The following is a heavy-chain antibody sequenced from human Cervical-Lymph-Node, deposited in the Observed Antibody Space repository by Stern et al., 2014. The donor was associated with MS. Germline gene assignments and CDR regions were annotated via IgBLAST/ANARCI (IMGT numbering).Heavy chain of an antibody. CDR1: GFTFSNYG. V-gene: IGHV3-33*01. Sequence: VQLVESGGGVVQPGRSQRLSCAASGFTFSNYGMHWARQAPGKGLEWVAFIWFDGSNAYSSDSVKGRFTISRDNSKSTLYLQMNSLRAEDTAVYYCARALQLKSGHNWFDPWGQGTLVTVSS. D-gene: IGHD6-13*01. CDR3: ARALQLKSGHNWFDP. CDR2: IWFDGSNA. J-gene: IGHJ5*02.